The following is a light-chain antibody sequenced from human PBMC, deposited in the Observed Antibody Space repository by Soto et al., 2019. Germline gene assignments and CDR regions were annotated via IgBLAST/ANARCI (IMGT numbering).Light chain of an antibody. CDR2: DAS. Sequence: IRMSQSASAVSASIGDRVTITCRASHSISSWLAWYQQKPGKAPKLLIYDASSLESGVPSRFSGSGSGTEFTLTISSLQPDDFATYYCQPYTSYPALPFGGGTKLDIK. CDR1: HSISSW. V-gene: IGKV1-5*01. J-gene: IGKJ4*01. CDR3: QPYTSYPALP.